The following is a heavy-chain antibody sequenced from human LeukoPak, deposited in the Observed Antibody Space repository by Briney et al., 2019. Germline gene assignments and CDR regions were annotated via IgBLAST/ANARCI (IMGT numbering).Heavy chain of an antibody. J-gene: IGHJ4*02. D-gene: IGHD3-3*01. CDR2: INTNTGNP. CDR1: GYTFTSYA. Sequence: ASVKVSCKASGYTFTSYAMNWVRQAPGQGLEWMGWINTNTGNPTYAQDFTGRFVFSLDTSVSTAYLQISSLKAEDTAVYYCARSYKGVVITYSFDYWGQGTLVTVSS. CDR3: ARSYKGVVITYSFDY. V-gene: IGHV7-4-1*02.